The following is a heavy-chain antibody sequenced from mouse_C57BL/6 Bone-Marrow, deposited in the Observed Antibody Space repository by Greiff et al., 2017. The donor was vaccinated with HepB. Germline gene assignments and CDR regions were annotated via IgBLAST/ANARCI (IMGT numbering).Heavy chain of an antibody. Sequence: EVKLVESGGDLVKPGGSLKLSCAASGFTLSSYGLSWVRQTPDKRLEWVATISSGGSYTYYPDSVKGRFTISRDNYKNTLYLQMSSQKSEDTSMYYCARHRNDYDWFAYWGQGTLVTVSA. V-gene: IGHV5-6*02. D-gene: IGHD2-4*01. CDR1: GFTLSSYG. CDR2: ISSGGSYT. J-gene: IGHJ3*01. CDR3: ARHRNDYDWFAY.